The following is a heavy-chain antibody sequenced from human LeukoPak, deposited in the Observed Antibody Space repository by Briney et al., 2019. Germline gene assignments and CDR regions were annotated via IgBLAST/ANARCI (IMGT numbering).Heavy chain of an antibody. V-gene: IGHV1-18*01. CDR2: ISAENGNT. J-gene: IGHJ6*02. Sequence: GASVKVSCKASGYTFTRYGISWVRQAPGQVLEWMGWISAENGNTNFAQKFQGRVIMTTDTSTSTAYMELRSLRSDDTAIYYCARDKAPYIMDVWGQGTTVTVSS. CDR1: GYTFTRYG. D-gene: IGHD3-16*01. CDR3: ARDKAPYIMDV.